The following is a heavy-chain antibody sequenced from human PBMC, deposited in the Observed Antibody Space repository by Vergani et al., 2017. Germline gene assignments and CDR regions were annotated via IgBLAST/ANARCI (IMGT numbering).Heavy chain of an antibody. J-gene: IGHJ3*02. V-gene: IGHV4-30-4*01. CDR1: GGSISSGDYY. D-gene: IGHD3-3*01. CDR3: AREGRYNRXLWSGYYLDDAFDI. CDR2: IYYSGST. Sequence: QVQLQESGPGLVKPSQTLFLTCTVSGGSISSGDYYWRWIRQPPGKGLEWIGYIYYSGSTYYNPSLKSRVTISVDTSKHQFSLKLSSVTAADTAVYYCAREGRYNRXLWSGYYLDDAFDIWGQGTMVTVSS.